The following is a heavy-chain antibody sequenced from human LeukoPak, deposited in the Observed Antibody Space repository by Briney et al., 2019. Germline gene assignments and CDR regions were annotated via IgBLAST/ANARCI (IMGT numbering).Heavy chain of an antibody. D-gene: IGHD2-15*01. J-gene: IGHJ5*02. V-gene: IGHV4-39*01. CDR2: IYYSGST. Sequence: SETLSLTCTVSGGSISSSSYYWGWIRQPPGKGLEWLGSIYYSGSTYYNPSLKSRVTISVDTSKNQFSLTLSSVTAADTAVYYCATLNLGYCSGGSCSGWFDPWGQGTLVIAAS. CDR1: GGSISSSSYY. CDR3: ATLNLGYCSGGSCSGWFDP.